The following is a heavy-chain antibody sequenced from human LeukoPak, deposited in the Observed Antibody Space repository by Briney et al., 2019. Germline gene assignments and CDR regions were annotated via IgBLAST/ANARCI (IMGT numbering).Heavy chain of an antibody. J-gene: IGHJ5*02. CDR2: ISSSGSTI. CDR1: GFTFSDYY. Sequence: LGGSLRLSCAASGFTFSDYYMSWIRQAPGKGLEWVSYISSSGSTIYYADSVKGRFTISRDNAKNSLYLQMNSLRAEDTAVYYCARSPRSGSRNWFDPWGQGTLVTVSS. V-gene: IGHV3-11*01. D-gene: IGHD3-10*01. CDR3: ARSPRSGSRNWFDP.